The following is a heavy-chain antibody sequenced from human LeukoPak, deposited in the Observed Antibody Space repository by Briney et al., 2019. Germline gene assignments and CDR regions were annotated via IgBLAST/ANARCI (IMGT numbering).Heavy chain of an antibody. D-gene: IGHD6-13*01. CDR2: IIPIFGTA. CDR3: ARDRSTSSSWYTPYYYYYMDV. J-gene: IGHJ6*03. V-gene: IGHV1-69*05. CDR1: GGTFSSYA. Sequence: ASVKVSCKASGGTFSSYAISWVRQAPGQGLEWMGRIIPIFGTANYAQKFQGRDTITTDKSTNTAYMELRSLRSDDTAVYYCARDRSTSSSWYTPYYYYYMDVWGKGTTVTVSS.